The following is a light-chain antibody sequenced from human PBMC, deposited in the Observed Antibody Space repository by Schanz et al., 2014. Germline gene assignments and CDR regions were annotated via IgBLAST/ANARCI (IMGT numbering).Light chain of an antibody. CDR2: DVS. V-gene: IGLV2-14*01. Sequence: QSVLTQPASVSGSPGQSITISCTGTSSDVGGYNYVSWYQQHPGKAPKLMIYDVSNRPSGVSNRFSGSKSGNTASLTISGLQAEDEADYYCFSYAGSGLDVFGTGTKLTVL. J-gene: IGLJ1*01. CDR3: FSYAGSGLDV. CDR1: SSDVGGYNY.